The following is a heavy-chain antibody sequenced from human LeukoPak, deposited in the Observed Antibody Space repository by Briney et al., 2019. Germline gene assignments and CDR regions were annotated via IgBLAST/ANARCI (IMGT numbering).Heavy chain of an antibody. CDR3: AREWYDYGGNSGDAYGY. Sequence: GGSLRLSCAASGFTFSSYWMSWVRQAPGRGLEWVANIKQDGSEKYYVDSVKGRFTISRDNAKNSLYLQMNSLRAEDTAVYYGAREWYDYGGNSGDAYGYWGQGTLVTASS. V-gene: IGHV3-7*01. D-gene: IGHD4-23*01. CDR2: IKQDGSEK. CDR1: GFTFSSYW. J-gene: IGHJ4*02.